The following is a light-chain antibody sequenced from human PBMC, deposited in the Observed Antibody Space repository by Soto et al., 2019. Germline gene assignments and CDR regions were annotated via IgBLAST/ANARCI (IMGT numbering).Light chain of an antibody. CDR2: DVT. J-gene: IGLJ1*01. Sequence: QSALTQPRSVSGSPGQSVTISCTGTSSDVGGYTYVSWYQQHPGKAPKLIIYDVTERPSGVPARLSGSKSGNTASLTISGLQSEDEADYYCCSYAGSYTYVFGTGTKLTVL. CDR3: CSYAGSYTYV. V-gene: IGLV2-11*01. CDR1: SSDVGGYTY.